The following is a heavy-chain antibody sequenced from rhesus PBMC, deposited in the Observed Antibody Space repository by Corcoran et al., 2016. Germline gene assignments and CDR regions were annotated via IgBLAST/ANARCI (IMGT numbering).Heavy chain of an antibody. CDR1: GFSLSTSGMG. V-gene: IGHV2S1*01. D-gene: IGHD2-15*01. J-gene: IGHJ4*01. Sequence: QVTLKESGPALVKPTQTLTLTCTFSGFSLSTSGMGVGWIRQPPGKALEWLASIYWDDEKYYSTSLKSMLTISKDTSKNQVVLTMTNMDPVDTATYYCARVIFYYFDYWGQGVLVTVSS. CDR3: ARVIFYYFDY. CDR2: IYWDDEK.